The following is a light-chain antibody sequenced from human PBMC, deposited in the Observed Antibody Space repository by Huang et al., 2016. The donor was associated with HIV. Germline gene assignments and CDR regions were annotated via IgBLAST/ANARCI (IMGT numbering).Light chain of an antibody. CDR1: ETVSEH. Sequence: ILLTQSPATLSVSPGARVTLSCRASETVSEHLAWFQQRPGQTPKLLIYGASNRATGVPPRVSGRGYGTEFGLTITNLQSEDFAIYFCHQYYTLPRTVGQGTKVEI. CDR3: HQYYTLPRT. J-gene: IGKJ1*01. CDR2: GAS. V-gene: IGKV3-15*01.